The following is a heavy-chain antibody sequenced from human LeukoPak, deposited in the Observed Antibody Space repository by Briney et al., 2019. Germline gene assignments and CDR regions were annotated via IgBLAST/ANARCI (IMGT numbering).Heavy chain of an antibody. CDR2: ISYDGSNK. V-gene: IGHV3-30-3*01. J-gene: IGHJ6*02. CDR3: ARDVSGYDSEVYYYYYYGMDV. CDR1: GFTFSSYA. Sequence: GGSLRLSCAASGFTFSSYAMHWVRQAPGKGLEWVAVISYDGSNKYYADSVKGRFTISRDNSKNTLYLQMNSLRAEDTAVYYCARDVSGYDSEVYYYYYYGMDVWGQGTTVTVSS. D-gene: IGHD5-12*01.